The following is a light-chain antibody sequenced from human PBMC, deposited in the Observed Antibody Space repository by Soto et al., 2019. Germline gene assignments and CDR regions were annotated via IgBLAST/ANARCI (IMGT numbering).Light chain of an antibody. J-gene: IGLJ1*01. CDR2: DVT. Sequence: QSALTQPASVSGSPGQSITISCTGTSSAVGCYDYVSWYQQHPGKAPKLMIYDVTNRPSGVFNRFSGSKSGNTASLTISGLQAEDEASYYCSSYTSSTSYVFGTGTKVTVL. CDR1: SSAVGCYDY. V-gene: IGLV2-14*01. CDR3: SSYTSSTSYV.